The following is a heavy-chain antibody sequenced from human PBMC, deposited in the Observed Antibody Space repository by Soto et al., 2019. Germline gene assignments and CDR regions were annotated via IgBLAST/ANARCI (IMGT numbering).Heavy chain of an antibody. D-gene: IGHD6-6*01. CDR3: ARDPNADSSSSGAFDI. Sequence: PLSLTCTVSGGSISSGGYYWSWIRQHPGKGLEWIGYIYYSGSTYYNPSLKSRVTISVDTPKNQFSLKLSSVTAADKAVYYCARDPNADSSSSGAFDIWGQGTMVTVSS. CDR1: GGSISSGGYY. J-gene: IGHJ3*02. V-gene: IGHV4-31*03. CDR2: IYYSGST.